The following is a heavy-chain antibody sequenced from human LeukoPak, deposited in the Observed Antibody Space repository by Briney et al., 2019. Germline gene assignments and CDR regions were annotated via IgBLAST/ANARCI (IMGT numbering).Heavy chain of an antibody. V-gene: IGHV1-58*02. CDR3: AADGGGDSSSWYRAGL. J-gene: IGHJ4*02. CDR1: GFTFSSSA. Sequence: GTSVTVSCKASGFTFSSSAMQCVRQARGQRLEWMGWLVVGSGNTNYAQKFRGRITITRDMSTSTTYMELSSLTSEDTGVYFCAADGGGDSSSWYRAGLWGQGTQVTVSS. D-gene: IGHD6-13*01. CDR2: LVVGSGNT.